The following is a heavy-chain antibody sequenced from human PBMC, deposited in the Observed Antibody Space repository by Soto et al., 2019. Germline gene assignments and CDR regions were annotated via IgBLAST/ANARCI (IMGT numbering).Heavy chain of an antibody. Sequence: PSETLSLTCTVSGGSISSSSYYWGWIRQPPGKGLEWIGSIYYSGSTYYNPSLKSRVTISVDTSKNQFSLKLSSVTAADTAVYYCARRHELYYYDSSGYYGTGVAFDIWGQGTMVTVS. CDR3: ARRHELYYYDSSGYYGTGVAFDI. V-gene: IGHV4-39*01. CDR1: GGSISSSSYY. J-gene: IGHJ3*02. D-gene: IGHD3-22*01. CDR2: IYYSGST.